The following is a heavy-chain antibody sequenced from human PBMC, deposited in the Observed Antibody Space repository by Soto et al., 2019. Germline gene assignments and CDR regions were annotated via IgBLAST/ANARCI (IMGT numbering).Heavy chain of an antibody. CDR3: AKDYYDSSGYWSPSFDY. V-gene: IGHV3-23*01. J-gene: IGHJ4*02. CDR1: GFTFSSYA. D-gene: IGHD3-22*01. Sequence: GGSLRLSCAAPGFTFSSYAMSWVRQAPGKGLEWVSAISGSGGSTYYADSVKGRFTISRDNSKNTLYLQMNSLRAEDTAVYYCAKDYYDSSGYWSPSFDYWGQGTLVTVSS. CDR2: ISGSGGST.